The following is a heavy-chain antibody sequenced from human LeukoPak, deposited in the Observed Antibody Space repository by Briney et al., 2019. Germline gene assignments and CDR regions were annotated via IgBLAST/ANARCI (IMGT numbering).Heavy chain of an antibody. V-gene: IGHV4-61*02. CDR3: ASLWFGGYIDY. CDR2: IYTSGST. Sequence: SETLSLTCTVSGGSISSGSYYWSWIRQPAGKGLEWIGRIYTSGSTNYNPSLKSRVTISVDTSKNQFSLKLSSVTAADTAVYYCASLWFGGYIDYWGQGTLVTVSS. CDR1: GGSISSGSYY. D-gene: IGHD3-10*01. J-gene: IGHJ4*02.